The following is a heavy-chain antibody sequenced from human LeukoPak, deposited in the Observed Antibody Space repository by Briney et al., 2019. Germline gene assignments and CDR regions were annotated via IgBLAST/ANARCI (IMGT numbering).Heavy chain of an antibody. CDR3: ARIQWCGSNWLGDY. J-gene: IGHJ4*02. V-gene: IGHV2-70*11. CDR1: GFSLSTSGMC. Sequence: RGSGPTLVNPTQTLTLTCTFSGFSLSTSGMCVSWIRQPPGRALEWLARIDWDDDKYYNTSLKTRLTISKDTSKNQVVLTMTNMDPVDTATYYCARIQWCGSNWLGDYWGQGTLVTVSS. CDR2: IDWDDDK. D-gene: IGHD6-13*01.